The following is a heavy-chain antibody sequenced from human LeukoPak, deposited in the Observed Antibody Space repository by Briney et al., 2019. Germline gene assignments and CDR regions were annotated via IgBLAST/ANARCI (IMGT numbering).Heavy chain of an antibody. J-gene: IGHJ4*02. D-gene: IGHD6-19*01. V-gene: IGHV4-59*01. CDR1: GDSISNYY. Sequence: SETLSLTCTVSGDSISNYYWSWIRQSPGKELEWIGYMYNRGSTIYNPSLKSRVTISTDTSKNQFSLRLTSATAADTAVYYCARAEKAVTGTLDYRGQGTLITVSS. CDR3: ARAEKAVTGTLDY. CDR2: MYNRGST.